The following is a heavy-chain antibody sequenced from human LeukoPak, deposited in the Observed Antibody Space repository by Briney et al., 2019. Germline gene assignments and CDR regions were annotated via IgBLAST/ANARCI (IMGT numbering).Heavy chain of an antibody. CDR3: AIMHGYYDGSGYWVQ. V-gene: IGHV3-23*01. Sequence: GGSLRLSCAASGFTFGSYGMSWVRQAPGKGLEWVSFITPNADRTSYADSVEGRFTISRDNPRSTLYMQMNSLRDEDTAIYYCAIMHGYYDGSGYWVQWGQGTLVTVSS. D-gene: IGHD3-22*01. CDR2: ITPNADRT. J-gene: IGHJ1*01. CDR1: GFTFGSYG.